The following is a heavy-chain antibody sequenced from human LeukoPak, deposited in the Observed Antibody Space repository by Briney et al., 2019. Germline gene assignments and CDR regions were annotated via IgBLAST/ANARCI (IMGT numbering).Heavy chain of an antibody. V-gene: IGHV4-34*01. J-gene: IGHJ4*02. CDR3: ASRAISVASQNLDS. Sequence: SETLSLTCAVYGGSFSGYYWSWIRQPPGKGLEWIGEINHSGSTNYNPSLQRRVTISVDTSKNQFSLKVTSMTAADTALYYCASRAISVASQNLDSWGQGTRVTVSS. D-gene: IGHD2-2*01. CDR2: INHSGST. CDR1: GGSFSGYY.